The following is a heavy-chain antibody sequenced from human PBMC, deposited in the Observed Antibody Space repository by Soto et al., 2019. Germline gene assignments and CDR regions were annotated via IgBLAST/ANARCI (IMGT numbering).Heavy chain of an antibody. Sequence: GASVKVSCKASGYTFTSYDINWVRQATGQGLEWMGWMNPNSGNTGYAQKFQGRVTMTRSTSISTAYMELSSLRSEDTAVYYCARGSQITGTTNYYYYYGMDVWGQGTTVTVS. CDR1: GYTFTSYD. CDR2: MNPNSGNT. J-gene: IGHJ6*02. V-gene: IGHV1-8*01. D-gene: IGHD1-7*01. CDR3: ARGSQITGTTNYYYYYGMDV.